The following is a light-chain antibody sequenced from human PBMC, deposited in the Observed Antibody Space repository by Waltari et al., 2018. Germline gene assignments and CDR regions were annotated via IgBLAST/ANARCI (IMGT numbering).Light chain of an antibody. Sequence: QSALAQPASVSGFPGQSISISCTGTSSDIGGYHYFSWYQQHSGKAPKVILYDVTYRPSGISNRFSGSKSGNTASLTIYGLQAEDEAYYYCSSYTSNISWVFGGGTKLTVL. V-gene: IGLV2-14*03. CDR3: SSYTSNISWV. CDR1: SSDIGGYHY. CDR2: DVT. J-gene: IGLJ3*02.